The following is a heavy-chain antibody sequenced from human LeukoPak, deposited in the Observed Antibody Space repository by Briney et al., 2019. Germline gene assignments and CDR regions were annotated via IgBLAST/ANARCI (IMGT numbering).Heavy chain of an antibody. D-gene: IGHD3-10*01. Sequence: GGSLRLSCAASGFTFRSYAMSWVRQAPGKGLEWVSGICGTGGSTYYADSVKGRFTISRDNSKNTLYLQMNSLRAEDTAVYYCAKGITVAVGYYYYGMDVWGQGTTVTVSS. J-gene: IGHJ6*02. CDR2: ICGTGGST. V-gene: IGHV3-23*01. CDR1: GFTFRSYA. CDR3: AKGITVAVGYYYYGMDV.